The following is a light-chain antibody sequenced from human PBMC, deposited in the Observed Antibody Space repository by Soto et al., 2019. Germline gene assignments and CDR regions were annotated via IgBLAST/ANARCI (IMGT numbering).Light chain of an antibody. V-gene: IGKV3-20*01. CDR2: GAS. Sequence: EIVLTQSPGTLSLSPGERATLSCRASQSVTSSYLGWYQQKPGQAPRLLIYGASNRATGISDRFSGSGSGTDFTLTISRLEPEDFAVYYCQQYATSPPMYTFGQGTKVEIK. CDR3: QQYATSPPMYT. CDR1: QSVTSSY. J-gene: IGKJ2*01.